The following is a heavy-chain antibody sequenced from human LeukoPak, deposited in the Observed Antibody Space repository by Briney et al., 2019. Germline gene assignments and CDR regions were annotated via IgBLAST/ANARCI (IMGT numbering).Heavy chain of an antibody. CDR1: GINVSSNY. CDR3: VTSTGQQFIPYDY. V-gene: IGHV3-66*02. J-gene: IGHJ4*02. Sequence: GGSLRLSCAASGINVSSNYMTWIRQAPGKGLEWVSLIYGGDAAYYAESVRGRFMISRDNLKNTLFLQMSSLRVEDTAVYYCVTSTGQQFIPYDYWGQGIHVTVSS. D-gene: IGHD6-13*01. CDR2: IYGGDAA.